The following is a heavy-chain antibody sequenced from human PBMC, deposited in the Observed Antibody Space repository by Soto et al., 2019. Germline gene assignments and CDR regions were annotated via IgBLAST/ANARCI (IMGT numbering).Heavy chain of an antibody. CDR2: IMPIFGTA. J-gene: IGHJ6*02. Sequence: SVKVSWKASGGTFSRYAISWVRQAPGQGLEWMGGIMPIFGTANYAQKFQGRVTITADESTSTAYMELSSLRSEDTAVYYCARSEHTRVDFWSGRYYYGMDVWGQGXTVTVSS. CDR1: GGTFSRYA. D-gene: IGHD3-3*01. V-gene: IGHV1-69*13. CDR3: ARSEHTRVDFWSGRYYYGMDV.